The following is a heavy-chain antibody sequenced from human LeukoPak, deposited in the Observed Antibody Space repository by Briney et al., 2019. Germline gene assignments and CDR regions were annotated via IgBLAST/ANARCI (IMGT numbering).Heavy chain of an antibody. V-gene: IGHV3-66*03. CDR2: IRDSGEP. CDR1: GFNVSNYY. D-gene: IGHD4-17*01. Sequence: GGSLRLSCAGSGFNVSNYYMGWVRQAPGKGLEWVSLIRDSGEPFYADSVRGRFTVSRDNSKNTMYLQMNRLRVEDTAVYFCARDRAVTQDWVEFDPWGQGTLVTVSS. J-gene: IGHJ5*02. CDR3: ARDRAVTQDWVEFDP.